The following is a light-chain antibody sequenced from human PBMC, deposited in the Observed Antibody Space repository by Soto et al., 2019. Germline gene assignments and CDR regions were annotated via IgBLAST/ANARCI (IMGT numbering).Light chain of an antibody. CDR2: DSS. CDR1: SSNIGAGYD. Sequence: QSVLTQPPSVSGAPGQRVTISCTGSSSNIGAGYDVHWYQHLPRTAPKLLIYDSSNRPSGVPDRFSGSKSGTSASLAITGLQAEDEADYYCQSFDSSRTGVVFGGGTKLTVL. J-gene: IGLJ3*02. CDR3: QSFDSSRTGVV. V-gene: IGLV1-40*01.